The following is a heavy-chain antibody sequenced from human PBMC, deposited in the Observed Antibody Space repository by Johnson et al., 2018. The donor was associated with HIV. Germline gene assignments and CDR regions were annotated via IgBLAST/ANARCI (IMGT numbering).Heavy chain of an antibody. D-gene: IGHD3-3*01. CDR2: ISWNSGSI. V-gene: IGHV3-9*01. Sequence: VQLVESGGGLVQPGRSLRLSCAASGFTFDDYAMHWVRQAPGKGLEWVSGISWNSGSIGYADSVKGRFTISRDNDRNSVHLQMNNLRADDTSVYYCSRRSIQSDGVDSWGQGTMVTVSS. CDR1: GFTFDDYA. J-gene: IGHJ3*02. CDR3: SRRSIQSDGVDS.